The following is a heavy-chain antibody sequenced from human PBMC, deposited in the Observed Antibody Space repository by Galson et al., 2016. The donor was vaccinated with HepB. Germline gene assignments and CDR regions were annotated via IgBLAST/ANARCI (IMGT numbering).Heavy chain of an antibody. V-gene: IGHV3-23*01. Sequence: SLRLSCAGSGFIFSTYAMNWVRQAPGKGLEWVSSIRGSGGGIDYADSVKGRFTISRDNSKNTLFLQMNSLRDEDTAVYYCAKVRMPGTEGIYFPHWGQGTLVTVS. CDR3: AKVRMPGTEGIYFPH. CDR1: GFIFSTYA. D-gene: IGHD1-1*01. CDR2: IRGSGGGI. J-gene: IGHJ1*01.